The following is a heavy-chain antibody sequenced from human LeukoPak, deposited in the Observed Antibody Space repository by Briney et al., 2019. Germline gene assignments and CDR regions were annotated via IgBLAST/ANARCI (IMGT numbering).Heavy chain of an antibody. CDR2: ISSSSSTI. CDR3: ARAGYYSSSWYGFEPDY. V-gene: IGHV3-48*04. D-gene: IGHD6-13*01. J-gene: IGHJ4*02. CDR1: GFTFSSYS. Sequence: GGSLRLSCAASGFTFSSYSMNWVRQAPGKGLEWVSYISSSSSTIYYADSVKGRFTISRDNAKNSLYLQMNSLRAEDTAVYYCARAGYYSSSWYGFEPDYWGQGTLVTVSS.